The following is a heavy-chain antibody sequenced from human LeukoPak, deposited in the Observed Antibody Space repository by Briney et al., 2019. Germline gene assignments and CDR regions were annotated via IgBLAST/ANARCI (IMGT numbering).Heavy chain of an antibody. CDR1: GFTFSSYW. CDR2: INSDGSST. D-gene: IGHD3-22*01. V-gene: IGHV3-74*01. CDR3: AKDSTHYRVWDNYATRGLSY. J-gene: IGHJ4*02. Sequence: GGSLRLSCAASGFTFSSYWMHWVRQAPGKGLVWVSRINSDGSSTSYADSVKGRFTISRDNSKNTLYLQMNSLRAEDTAVYYCAKDSTHYRVWDNYATRGLSYWGQGTLVTVSS.